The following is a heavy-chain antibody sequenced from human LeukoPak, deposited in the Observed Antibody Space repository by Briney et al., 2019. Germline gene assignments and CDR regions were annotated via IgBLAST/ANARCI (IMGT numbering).Heavy chain of an antibody. J-gene: IGHJ5*02. V-gene: IGHV4-59*01. D-gene: IGHD6-19*01. CDR3: ARGAGWYSS. Sequence: PSETLSLTCTVSGGSISSDYWSWLRQPPGKGLEWIAYINNNGRTNYNPSLKSRVTISMDTSQNQFSLKLSSVTAADTAVYYCARGAGWYSSWGQGTLVTVSS. CDR2: INNNGRT. CDR1: GGSISSDY.